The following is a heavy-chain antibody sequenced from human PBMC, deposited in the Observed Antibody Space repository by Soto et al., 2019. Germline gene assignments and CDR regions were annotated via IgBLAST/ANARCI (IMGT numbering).Heavy chain of an antibody. CDR1: GGTFSSST. J-gene: IGHJ5*02. Sequence: SVKVSCKASGGTFSSSTITWVRQAPGQGLEWMGRIIPIIGIINYAQKFQGRVTISADKFTGTAYMELTGLRSDDTAVYYCAGDPDSHYNDSHASSYPWGQGTLVTVSS. D-gene: IGHD4-4*01. CDR3: AGDPDSHYNDSHASSYP. CDR2: IIPIIGII. V-gene: IGHV1-69*04.